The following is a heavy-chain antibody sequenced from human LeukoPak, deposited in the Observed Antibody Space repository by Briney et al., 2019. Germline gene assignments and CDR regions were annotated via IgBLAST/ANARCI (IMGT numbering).Heavy chain of an antibody. CDR3: ARDGSYKLDY. CDR2: IQSDGTT. D-gene: IGHD1-26*01. V-gene: IGHV3-74*01. CDR1: GLTFSSAW. J-gene: IGHJ4*02. Sequence: PGGSLRLSCAASGLTFSSAWMHWVRQTPGKGLVWVSRIQSDGTTTYADSVRGRFTFSRDNAKNTLYLQMNNLRAEGTGVYYCARDGSYKLDYWGQGTLVTVSS.